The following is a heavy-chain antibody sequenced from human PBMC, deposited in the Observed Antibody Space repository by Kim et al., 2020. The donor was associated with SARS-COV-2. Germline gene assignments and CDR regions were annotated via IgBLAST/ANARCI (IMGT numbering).Heavy chain of an antibody. CDR3: ARHGDLAADPVDP. CDR2: IYPGDSDT. V-gene: IGHV5-51*01. Sequence: GESLKISCKGSGYIFTSYWIAWVRQMPGKGLELMGIIYPGDSDTRYSPSFQGQVTFSVDKSISTAYLQWSSLKASDTAMYYCARHGDLAADPVDPWGQGTLVTVSS. D-gene: IGHD6-13*01. CDR1: GYIFTSYW. J-gene: IGHJ5*02.